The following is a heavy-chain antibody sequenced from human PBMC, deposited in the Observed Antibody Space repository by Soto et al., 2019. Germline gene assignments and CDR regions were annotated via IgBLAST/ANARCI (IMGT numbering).Heavy chain of an antibody. D-gene: IGHD3-22*01. CDR2: IYHSGST. CDR3: AREYDSSGYLNADFDY. CDR1: GYSISSVYY. J-gene: IGHJ4*02. V-gene: IGHV4-38-2*02. Sequence: SETLSLTCAVSGYSISSVYYWGLIRQPPGKGLEWIGSIYHSGSTYYNPSLKSRVTISVDTSKNQFSLKLSSVTAADTAVYYCAREYDSSGYLNADFDYPGQRTLVTVSS.